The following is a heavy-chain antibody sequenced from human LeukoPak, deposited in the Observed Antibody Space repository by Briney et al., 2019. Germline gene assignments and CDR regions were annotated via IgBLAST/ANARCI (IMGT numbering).Heavy chain of an antibody. Sequence: GGPLRLSCAASGFTFSNYWMHWVRQVPEKGLVWVSRVNPDGSNIAYANSVKGRFTSSRDNAKNTLYLQMNRLRVEDTAVYYCARGGSYGDYWGQGILVTVSS. J-gene: IGHJ4*02. V-gene: IGHV3-74*01. CDR1: GFTFSNYW. CDR3: ARGGSYGDY. CDR2: VNPDGSNI. D-gene: IGHD3-16*01.